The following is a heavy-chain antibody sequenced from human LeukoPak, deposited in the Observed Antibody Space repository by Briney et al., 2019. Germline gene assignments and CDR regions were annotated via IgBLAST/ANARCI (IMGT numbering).Heavy chain of an antibody. Sequence: ASVKVSCKASAYTFTSFDFNWVRQATGQGLEWMGWMKSNNGHTGYAQKFQGRVTMTRDTSISTAYMELSSLTFEDTAVYYCARGPPNWEREGYWGKETLVPVSS. D-gene: IGHD1-26*01. CDR2: MKSNNGHT. CDR3: ARGPPNWEREGY. J-gene: IGHJ4*02. CDR1: AYTFTSFD. V-gene: IGHV1-8*01.